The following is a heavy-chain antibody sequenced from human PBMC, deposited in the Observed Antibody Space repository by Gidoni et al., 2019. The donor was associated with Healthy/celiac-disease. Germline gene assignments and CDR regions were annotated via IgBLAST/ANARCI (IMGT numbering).Heavy chain of an antibody. J-gene: IGHJ5*02. CDR1: GGSISSSSYY. Sequence: QLQLQESGPGLVKPSETLSLTCTVSGGSISSSSYYWGWIRQPPGKGLEWLGSIYYSGSTYDNPSLKSRVTISVDTSKNQFSLKLSSVTAADTAVYYCARLPSRELLNWFDPWGQGTLVTVSS. CDR3: ARLPSRELLNWFDP. D-gene: IGHD1-26*01. CDR2: IYYSGST. V-gene: IGHV4-39*01.